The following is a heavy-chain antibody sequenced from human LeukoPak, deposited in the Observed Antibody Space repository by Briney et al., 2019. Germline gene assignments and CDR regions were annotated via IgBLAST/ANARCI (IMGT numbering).Heavy chain of an antibody. V-gene: IGHV4-39*01. CDR2: IYYSGST. J-gene: IGHJ4*02. Sequence: PSETLSLTCTVSGGSTSSSSDYWGWIRQPPRKGLEWIGPIYYSGSTYYNPSRKVRVPIYEDMTNTQLYLKLLTVTAADTAVYYCARRGVGPTRLYYFDYWGQGTLVTVSS. CDR1: GGSTSSSSDY. CDR3: ARRGVGPTRLYYFDY. D-gene: IGHD1-26*01.